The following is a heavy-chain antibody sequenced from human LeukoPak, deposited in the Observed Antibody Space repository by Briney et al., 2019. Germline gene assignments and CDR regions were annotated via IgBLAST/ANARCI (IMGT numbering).Heavy chain of an antibody. D-gene: IGHD5-18*01. Sequence: SVKVSCKASGGTFSSYAISWVRQAPGQGLEWMGGIIPIFGTANYAQKFQGRVTITAEESTSTAYMELSSLRSEDTAVYYCARESGYSYGSLDYWGQGTLVTVSS. CDR2: IIPIFGTA. CDR3: ARESGYSYGSLDY. V-gene: IGHV1-69*13. J-gene: IGHJ4*02. CDR1: GGTFSSYA.